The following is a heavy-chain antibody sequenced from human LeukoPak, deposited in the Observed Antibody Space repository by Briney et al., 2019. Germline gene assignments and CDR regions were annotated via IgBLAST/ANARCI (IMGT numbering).Heavy chain of an antibody. CDR3: ARDRNWGRFVPHAFDI. V-gene: IGHV3-30*02. D-gene: IGHD7-27*01. CDR2: IRFDGSNQ. Sequence: GGSLRLSSAASGFTFSSYNMNWVRQATGKGLEWVAFIRFDGSNQYYADSIKGRFTISRDNSMNTLTLQMNSLRAEDTAVYYCARDRNWGRFVPHAFDIWGQGTMVTVSS. CDR1: GFTFSSYN. J-gene: IGHJ3*02.